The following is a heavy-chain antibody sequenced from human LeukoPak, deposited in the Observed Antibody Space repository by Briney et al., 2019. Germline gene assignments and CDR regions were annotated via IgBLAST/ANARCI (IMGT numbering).Heavy chain of an antibody. Sequence: ASVKVSCKASGYTFTGYYMHWVRQAPGQGLEWMGWINPNSGGTNYAQKFQGRVTMTRDTSISTAYMELSRLRSDDTAVYYCAILDIVVVRAVSDAFDIWGQGTMVTVSS. CDR3: AILDIVVVRAVSDAFDI. D-gene: IGHD2-2*01. CDR2: INPNSGGT. CDR1: GYTFTGYY. V-gene: IGHV1-2*02. J-gene: IGHJ3*02.